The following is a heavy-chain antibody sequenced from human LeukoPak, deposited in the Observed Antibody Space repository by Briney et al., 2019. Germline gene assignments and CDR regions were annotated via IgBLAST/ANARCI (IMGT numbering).Heavy chain of an antibody. J-gene: IGHJ3*02. V-gene: IGHV1-2*02. D-gene: IGHD4-17*01. CDR3: ARVFVGDYLDAFDI. Sequence: ASVKVSCKASGYTFTGYYMHWVRQAPGQGLEWMGWINPNSGGTNYAQKFQGRVTMTRDTSISTAYMELSSLSSDDTAVYYCARVFVGDYLDAFDIWGQGTMVTVSS. CDR2: INPNSGGT. CDR1: GYTFTGYY.